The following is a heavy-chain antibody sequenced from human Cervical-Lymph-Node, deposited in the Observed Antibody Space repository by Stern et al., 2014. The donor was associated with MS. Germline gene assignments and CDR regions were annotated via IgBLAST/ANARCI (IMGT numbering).Heavy chain of an antibody. CDR1: GYIFTDYY. CDR3: ARGSGTAYDLRGDY. D-gene: IGHD3-3*01. V-gene: IGHV1-2*02. Sequence: QVQLVQSGAEARAPGASLKVSCKASGYIFTDYYLHWVRQAPGQGLEWLGWINPNSGGTKYAQNFQGRVTMTRDTSISTAYMELRWLGSADTAVYYCARGSGTAYDLRGDYWGQGTLVTVSS. CDR2: INPNSGGT. J-gene: IGHJ4*01.